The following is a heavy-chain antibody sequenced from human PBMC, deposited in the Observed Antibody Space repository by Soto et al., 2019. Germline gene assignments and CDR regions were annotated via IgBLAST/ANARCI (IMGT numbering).Heavy chain of an antibody. CDR3: ARGTTSGTRSLDY. V-gene: IGHV5-51*01. CDR1: GYSFTSYW. Sequence: PGESLKISCKGSGYSFTSYWIAWVRQMPGKGLEFMGTIYPSDSDTRYSPSFQGQVTISADKSISTAYLQWSSLTASDTAMYYCARGTTSGTRSLDYWGQGALVTVSS. D-gene: IGHD1-7*01. J-gene: IGHJ4*02. CDR2: IYPSDSDT.